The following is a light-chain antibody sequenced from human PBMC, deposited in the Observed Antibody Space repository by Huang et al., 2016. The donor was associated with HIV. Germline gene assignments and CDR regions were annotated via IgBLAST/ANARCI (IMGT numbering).Light chain of an antibody. CDR1: QSISSY. CDR2: AAS. Sequence: DIQMTQSPSSLSASVGDRVTITCRASQSISSYLNWYKQKPGKAPKLLIYAASSLQSGVPSRFSGSGSGTDFTLTISSLQPEDFATYYCQQSYSTPRFTFGPGTKVDIK. J-gene: IGKJ3*01. CDR3: QQSYSTPRFT. V-gene: IGKV1-39*01.